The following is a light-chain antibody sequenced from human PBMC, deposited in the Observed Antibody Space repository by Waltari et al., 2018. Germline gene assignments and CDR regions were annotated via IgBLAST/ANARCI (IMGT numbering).Light chain of an antibody. V-gene: IGKV1-39*01. CDR1: QSITTF. Sequence: DIQMTQSPSSLSASVGDSVTITCRASQSITTFFNWYKQKPGKAPKLLIYAATNLQSGVPSRFSGSGSGTDFTLTISSLQPEDFATYYCQQSYTTSEITFGGGSRVEIK. CDR2: AAT. J-gene: IGKJ4*01. CDR3: QQSYTTSEIT.